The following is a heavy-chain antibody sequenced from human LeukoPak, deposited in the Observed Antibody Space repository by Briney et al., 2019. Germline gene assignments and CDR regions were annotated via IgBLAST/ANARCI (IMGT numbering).Heavy chain of an antibody. CDR3: ARDPGHAGLSIAAAGYYYYGMDV. CDR2: ISAYNGNT. Sequence: ASVKVSCKASGYTFTSYGISWVRQAPGQGLEWMGWISAYNGNTNYAQKLQGKVTMTTDTSTSTTYMELRSLRSDDTAVYYCARDPGHAGLSIAAAGYYYYGMDVWGQGTTVTVSS. J-gene: IGHJ6*02. CDR1: GYTFTSYG. V-gene: IGHV1-18*01. D-gene: IGHD6-13*01.